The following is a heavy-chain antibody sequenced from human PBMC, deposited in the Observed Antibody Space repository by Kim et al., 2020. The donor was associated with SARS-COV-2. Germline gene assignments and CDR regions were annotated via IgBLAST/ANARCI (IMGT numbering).Heavy chain of an antibody. Sequence: GGSLRLSCSASGFTFSNRIMHWVRQAPGMGLEDVSGITSNGGSTYYDDSVKGRFTIARDTSRNTLYLQMGSLRVEDTAIYYCVRGNDIMATRDRYFDRWGRSTLVSVSS. CDR3: VRGNDIMATRDRYFDR. D-gene: IGHD5-12*01. CDR2: ITSNGGST. J-gene: IGHJ2*01. V-gene: IGHV3-64D*06. CDR1: GFTFSNRI.